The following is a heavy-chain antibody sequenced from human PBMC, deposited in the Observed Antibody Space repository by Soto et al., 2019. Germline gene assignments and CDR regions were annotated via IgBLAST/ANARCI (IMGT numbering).Heavy chain of an antibody. V-gene: IGHV4-39*01. J-gene: IGHJ4*02. CDR3: ARLTGITTFRRDY. D-gene: IGHD1-1*01. CDR1: GGSISSPSYY. Sequence: QLQLQESGPGLVKPSANLSLTCSVSGGSISSPSYYWGWIRQPPGKGLEWIGSIYYSGNTYYNPSLKRRVTIFVDTSRNQFSLKVNSVTAADTAVYFCARLTGITTFRRDYWGQGPLVTVSS. CDR2: IYYSGNT.